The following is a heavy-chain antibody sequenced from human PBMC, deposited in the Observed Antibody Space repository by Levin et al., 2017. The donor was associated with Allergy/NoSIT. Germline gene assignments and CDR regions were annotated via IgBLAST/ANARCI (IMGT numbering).Heavy chain of an antibody. D-gene: IGHD3-22*01. Sequence: SCAASGFTFGSYAMSWVRQAPEKGLEWVSVITSGGGTYYADSVKGRFTISRDNSKSTLYLQMNSLRAEDTAVYYCEKDPVYDASGYYTSNPAYYSDYWGQGTLVTVSS. J-gene: IGHJ4*02. CDR2: ITSGGGT. CDR1: GFTFGSYA. CDR3: EKDPVYDASGYYTSNPAYYSDY. V-gene: IGHV3-23*01.